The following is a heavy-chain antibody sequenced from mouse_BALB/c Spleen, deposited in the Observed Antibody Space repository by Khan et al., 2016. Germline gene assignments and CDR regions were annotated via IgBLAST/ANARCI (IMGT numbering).Heavy chain of an antibody. J-gene: IGHJ1*01. D-gene: IGHD1-1*02. CDR1: GFSLTSYG. CDR3: SRGGGNWSFDF. CDR2: IWAGGST. Sequence: QVQLKESGPGLVAPSQRLSITCTVSGFSLTSYGVRWVSQPPGKGLEWLGVIWAGGSTNDNSDLMSRLSISKENYKSQVFFYMHSLQTSDTAIYYCSRGGGNWSFDFWGARTTVTVSS. V-gene: IGHV2-9*02.